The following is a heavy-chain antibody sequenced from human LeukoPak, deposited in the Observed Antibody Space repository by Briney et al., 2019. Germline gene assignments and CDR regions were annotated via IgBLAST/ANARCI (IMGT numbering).Heavy chain of an antibody. J-gene: IGHJ4*02. CDR1: GFPFTSYG. CDR2: VSYDGSSQ. D-gene: IGHD3-9*01. CDR3: ARDRIRNFDYMYYFDS. V-gene: IGHV3-30-3*01. Sequence: GGSLRLSCAAAGFPFTSYGIHWVRQAPGKGLEWVAFVSYDGSSQYYADSVKGRFTISRDNSKNTLYLQMNSLRAEDTAVYYCARDRIRNFDYMYYFDSWGQGTLVTVSS.